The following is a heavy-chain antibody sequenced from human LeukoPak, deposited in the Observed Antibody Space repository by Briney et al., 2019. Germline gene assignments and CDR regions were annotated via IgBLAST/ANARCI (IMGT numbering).Heavy chain of an antibody. V-gene: IGHV1-69*10. D-gene: IGHD3-16*01. Sequence: SVKVSCKASGYTFTSYGISWVRQAPGQGLEWMGGVIPILGTPNYAQKFQGRVTITADKSTTTVSIDLRSLRSDDTAVYYCARVERGGVLVVWGPGTLVIVSS. CDR2: VIPILGTP. CDR1: GYTFTSYG. J-gene: IGHJ4*02. CDR3: ARVERGGVLVV.